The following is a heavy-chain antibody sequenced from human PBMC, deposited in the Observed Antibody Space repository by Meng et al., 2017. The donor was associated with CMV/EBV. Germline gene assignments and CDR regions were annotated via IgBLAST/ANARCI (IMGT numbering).Heavy chain of an antibody. CDR2: IYSGGST. J-gene: IGHJ5*02. Sequence: LKISCAASGFTVSSNYMSWVRQAPGKGLEWVSVIYSGGSTYYADSVKGRFTISRDNSKNTLYLQMNSLRAEDTAVYYCARLWFGELSRFDPWGQGTLVTVSS. V-gene: IGHV3-66*02. CDR1: GFTVSSNY. D-gene: IGHD3-10*01. CDR3: ARLWFGELSRFDP.